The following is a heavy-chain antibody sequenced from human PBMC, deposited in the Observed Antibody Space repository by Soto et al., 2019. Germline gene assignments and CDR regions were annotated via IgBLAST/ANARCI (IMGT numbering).Heavy chain of an antibody. CDR1: GYTFTSYG. Sequence: QVQLVQSGVEVKKPGASVKVSCKASGYTFTSYGISWVRQAPGQGLEWMGWISAYNGNTNDAQKLQGRVTMTTDTSTSTAYMGLRSLRSDDTAVYYCARAYSSSRRWTSGWCDPWGQGTLVTVSS. V-gene: IGHV1-18*01. CDR3: ARAYSSSRRWTSGWCDP. D-gene: IGHD6-6*01. J-gene: IGHJ5*02. CDR2: ISAYNGNT.